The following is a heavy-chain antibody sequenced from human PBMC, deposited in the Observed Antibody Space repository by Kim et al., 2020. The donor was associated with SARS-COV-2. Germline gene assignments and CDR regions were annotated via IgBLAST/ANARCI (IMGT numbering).Heavy chain of an antibody. V-gene: IGHV4-59*01. CDR3: ARYSSSWNYFDY. J-gene: IGHJ4*02. Sequence: NYNPSLKGRVTISVDTSKNQFSLKVTSVTAADTAVYYCARYSSSWNYFDYWGQGTLVTVSS. D-gene: IGHD6-13*01.